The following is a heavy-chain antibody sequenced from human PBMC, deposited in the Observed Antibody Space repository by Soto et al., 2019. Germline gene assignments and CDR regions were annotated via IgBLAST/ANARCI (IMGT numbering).Heavy chain of an antibody. CDR2: IKQDGSEK. CDR1: GFTFSSYW. CDR3: ARDLGDIVVVPAAPPFDY. V-gene: IGHV3-7*01. J-gene: IGHJ4*02. D-gene: IGHD2-2*01. Sequence: PGGSLRLSCAASGFTFSSYWMSWVRQAPGKGLEWVANIKQDGSEKYYVDSVKGRFTISRDNAKNSLYLQMNSLRAEDTAVYYCARDLGDIVVVPAAPPFDYWGQGTLVTVSS.